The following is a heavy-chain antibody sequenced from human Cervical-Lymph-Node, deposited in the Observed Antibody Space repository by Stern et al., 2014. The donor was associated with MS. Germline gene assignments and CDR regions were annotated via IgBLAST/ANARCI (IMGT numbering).Heavy chain of an antibody. CDR1: GCTFSSYA. J-gene: IGHJ3*02. CDR3: AGEGSGYLGAFDI. CDR2: IIPIFGTA. V-gene: IGHV1-69*01. Sequence: QVPLVQSGAAVKKPGPSVTVSCKASGCTFSSYAISWVRQAPGQGLEWVAGIIPIFGTANYAQKFQGRVTITADESTSTAYMELSSLRSEDTAVYYCAGEGSGYLGAFDIWGQGTMVTVSS. D-gene: IGHD3-22*01.